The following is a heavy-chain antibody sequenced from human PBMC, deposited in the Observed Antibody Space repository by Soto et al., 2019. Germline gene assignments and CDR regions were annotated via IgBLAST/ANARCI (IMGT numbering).Heavy chain of an antibody. CDR2: ISGSGGST. J-gene: IGHJ5*02. CDR1: VFTFSSYA. D-gene: IGHD3-16*01. Sequence: GGSLRLSCASSVFTFSSYAMSCVRHSPGKGLEWVSAISGSGGSTYYADSVKGRFTISRDNSKNTLYLQMNSLRAEDTAVYYCAKHRFGAVAKGIWFEPWGQGTLVTVSS. CDR3: AKHRFGAVAKGIWFEP. V-gene: IGHV3-23*01.